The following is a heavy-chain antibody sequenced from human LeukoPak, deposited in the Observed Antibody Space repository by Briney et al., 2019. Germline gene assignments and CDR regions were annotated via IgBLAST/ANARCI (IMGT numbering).Heavy chain of an antibody. Sequence: SETLSLTCTVSGGSISSGDYYWSWIRQPPGKGLEWIGYIYYSGSTYYNPSLKSRVTISVDTSKNQFSLKLSSVTAADTAVYYCARDERIWFGEIIKYSWFDPWGQGTLVTVSS. V-gene: IGHV4-30-4*01. D-gene: IGHD3-10*01. J-gene: IGHJ5*02. CDR3: ARDERIWFGEIIKYSWFDP. CDR2: IYYSGST. CDR1: GGSISSGDYY.